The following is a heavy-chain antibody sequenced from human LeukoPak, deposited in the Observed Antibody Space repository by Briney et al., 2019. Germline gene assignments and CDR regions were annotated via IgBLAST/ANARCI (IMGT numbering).Heavy chain of an antibody. D-gene: IGHD5-18*01. V-gene: IGHV4-39*07. CDR3: ARDVDTAMANHYFDY. Sequence: SETLSLTCTVSGGSISSSSYYWGWIRQPPGKGLEWIGSIYYSGSTYYDPSLKSRVTISVDTSKNQFSLKLSSVTAADTAVYYCARDVDTAMANHYFDYWGQGTLVTVSS. CDR1: GGSISSSSYY. J-gene: IGHJ4*02. CDR2: IYYSGST.